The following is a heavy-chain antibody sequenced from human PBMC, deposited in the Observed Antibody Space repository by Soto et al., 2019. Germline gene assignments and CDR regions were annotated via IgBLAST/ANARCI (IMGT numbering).Heavy chain of an antibody. CDR1: GFSLSTSGVG. J-gene: IGHJ4*02. Sequence: SGPTLVNPTQTLTLTCTFSGFSLSTSGVGVGWIRQPPGKALEWLALIYWDDDKRYSPSLKSRLTITKDTSKNQVVLTMTNMDPVDTATYYCAHRRVRAYYDFWSGYYFDYWGQGTLVTVSS. V-gene: IGHV2-5*02. D-gene: IGHD3-3*01. CDR3: AHRRVRAYYDFWSGYYFDY. CDR2: IYWDDDK.